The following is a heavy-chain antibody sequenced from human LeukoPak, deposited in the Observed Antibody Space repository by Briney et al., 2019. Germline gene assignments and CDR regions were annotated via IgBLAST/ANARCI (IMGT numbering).Heavy chain of an antibody. Sequence: GGSLRLSCAASGFTFSSYAMHWVRQAPGKGLEWVAVISYDGSNKYYADSVKGRFTISRDNSKNTLYLQMNILRAEDTAVYYCARGLEDIVATTYFDYWGQGTLVTVSS. D-gene: IGHD5-12*01. CDR1: GFTFSSYA. CDR2: ISYDGSNK. CDR3: ARGLEDIVATTYFDY. V-gene: IGHV3-30-3*01. J-gene: IGHJ4*02.